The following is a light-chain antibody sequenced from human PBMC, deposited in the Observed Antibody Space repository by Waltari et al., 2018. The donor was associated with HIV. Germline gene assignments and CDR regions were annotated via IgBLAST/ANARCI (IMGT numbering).Light chain of an antibody. V-gene: IGLV3-21*04. CDR3: QVWDSSSDQGVV. J-gene: IGLJ2*01. Sequence: SYVLTQPPSVSVAPGKTAGITCGGNNIGSESVHWYQQKPGQAPVLVISYDSDRPSGIPERFSGSNSGNTATLTISRVEAGDEADYYCQVWDSSSDQGVVFGGGTKLTVL. CDR1: NIGSES. CDR2: YDS.